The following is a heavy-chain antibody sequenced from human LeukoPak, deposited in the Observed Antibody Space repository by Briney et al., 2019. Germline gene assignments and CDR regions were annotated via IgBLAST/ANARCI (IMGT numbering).Heavy chain of an antibody. CDR2: IYSGGST. V-gene: IGHV3-53*01. Sequence: GGSLRLSCAASGFTVSSNYMSWVRQAPGKGLEWVSVIYSGGSTYYADSVKGRFTISRDNSKNTLYLQMNSLRAEDTAVYYCARDWSDYGDPDAFDIWGQGTMVTVSS. D-gene: IGHD4-17*01. CDR1: GFTVSSNY. CDR3: ARDWSDYGDPDAFDI. J-gene: IGHJ3*02.